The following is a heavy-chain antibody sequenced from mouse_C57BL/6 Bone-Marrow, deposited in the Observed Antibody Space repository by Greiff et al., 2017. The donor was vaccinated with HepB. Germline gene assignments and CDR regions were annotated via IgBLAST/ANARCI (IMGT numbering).Heavy chain of an antibody. Sequence: QVQLQQSGAELVRPGTSVKVSCKASGYAFTNYLIEWVKQRPGQGLEWIGVINPGSGGTNYNEKFKGKATLTADKSSSTAYMELRSLTSEDSAVYFCAIGDGNDYWGQGTTLTVSS. CDR2: INPGSGGT. D-gene: IGHD2-1*01. V-gene: IGHV1-54*01. CDR3: AIGDGNDY. CDR1: GYAFTNYL. J-gene: IGHJ2*01.